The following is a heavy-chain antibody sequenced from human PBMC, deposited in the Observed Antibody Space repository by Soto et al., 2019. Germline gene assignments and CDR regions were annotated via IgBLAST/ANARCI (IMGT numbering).Heavy chain of an antibody. CDR1: GFAFSSHP. Sequence: LRLSCAASGFAFSSHPMSWVCQAPEKGLEWVSGISDGGDLTYNADSVKGRFTISRDNSKDTLYLQMNSLRAEDTAVYYCARRVIGSSRAFDIWGQGTMVTVSS. CDR3: ARRVIGSSRAFDI. J-gene: IGHJ3*02. D-gene: IGHD3-10*01. CDR2: ISDGGDLT. V-gene: IGHV3-23*01.